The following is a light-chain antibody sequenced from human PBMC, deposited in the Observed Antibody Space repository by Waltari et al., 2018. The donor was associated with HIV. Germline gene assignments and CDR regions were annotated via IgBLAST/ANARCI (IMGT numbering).Light chain of an antibody. J-gene: IGLJ3*02. V-gene: IGLV10-54*04. Sequence: QAGLTQPPSVSKGLRQTATLTCTGDSSNVGNQGVAWLQQHQGHPPKLLSYRNNNRPSGISERFSASRSGNTASLTITGLQPEDEADYYCSAWDSILSARVFGGGTKLTVL. CDR3: SAWDSILSARV. CDR1: SSNVGNQG. CDR2: RNN.